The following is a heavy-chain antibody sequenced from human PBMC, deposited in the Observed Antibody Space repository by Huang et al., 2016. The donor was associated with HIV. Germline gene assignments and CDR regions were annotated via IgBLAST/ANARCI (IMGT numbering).Heavy chain of an antibody. D-gene: IGHD3-3*01. V-gene: IGHV1-18*01. J-gene: IGHJ3*01. CDR1: GYSFSSFG. CDR3: TKKNVDDFWSESYTGGAFHV. Sequence: QEHLEQSGAEVQKPGASVKVSCKASGYSFSSFGISWVRQAPGQGLEWMGWLSAYNGKANYAQKLQGRITMTTDTSTSTAYMELRSLRSDDTAVYYCTKKNVDDFWSESYTGGAFHVWGQGTMVTVSS. CDR2: LSAYNGKA.